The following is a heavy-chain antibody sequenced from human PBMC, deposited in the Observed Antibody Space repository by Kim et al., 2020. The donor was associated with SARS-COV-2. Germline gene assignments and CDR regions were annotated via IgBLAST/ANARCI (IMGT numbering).Heavy chain of an antibody. V-gene: IGHV1-46*01. J-gene: IGHJ4*02. D-gene: IGHD1-26*01. CDR3: ASARYSGSYYRFDY. Sequence: QKFQGRVTMTRDTSTSTVYMELSSLRSEDTAVYYCASARYSGSYYRFDYWGQGTLVTVSS.